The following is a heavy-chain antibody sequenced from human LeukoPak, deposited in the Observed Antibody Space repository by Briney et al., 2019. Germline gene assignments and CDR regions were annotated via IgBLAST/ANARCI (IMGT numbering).Heavy chain of an antibody. Sequence: PGGSLRLSCAASGFTFSSYSMNWVRQAPGKGLEWVANIKPDGSATSYVDSVKGRFTISRDNVKNSVYLQMNSLRAEDTAVYYCAGGGGWVFYSWGQGTLVTVSA. V-gene: IGHV3-7*04. CDR3: AGGGGWVFYS. CDR2: IKPDGSAT. D-gene: IGHD2-15*01. CDR1: GFTFSSYS. J-gene: IGHJ4*02.